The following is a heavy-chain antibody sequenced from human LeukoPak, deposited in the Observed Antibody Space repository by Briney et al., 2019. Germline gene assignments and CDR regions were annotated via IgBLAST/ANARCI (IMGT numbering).Heavy chain of an antibody. CDR2: IDPSDSYT. J-gene: IGHJ5*02. CDR3: ARHPAITGTRDWFDP. CDR1: GYSFTSYW. V-gene: IGHV5-10-1*01. D-gene: IGHD1-20*01. Sequence: GESLKISCKGSGYSFTSYWISWVRQMPGKGLEWMGRIDPSDSYTNYSPSFQGHVTISADKSISTAYLQWSSLKASDTAMYYCARHPAITGTRDWFDPWGQGTLVTVSS.